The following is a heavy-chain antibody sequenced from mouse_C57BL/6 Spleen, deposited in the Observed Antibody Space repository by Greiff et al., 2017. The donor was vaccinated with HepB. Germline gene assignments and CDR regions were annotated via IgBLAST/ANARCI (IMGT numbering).Heavy chain of an antibody. J-gene: IGHJ2*01. Sequence: SGAELVRPGASVTLSCKASGYTFTDYEMHWVKQTPVHGLEWIGAIDPETGGTAYNQKFKGKAILTADKSSSTAYMELRSLTSEDSAVYYCTFYYGNYSDWGQGTTLTVSS. V-gene: IGHV1-15*01. D-gene: IGHD2-1*01. CDR2: IDPETGGT. CDR3: TFYYGNYSD. CDR1: GYTFTDYE.